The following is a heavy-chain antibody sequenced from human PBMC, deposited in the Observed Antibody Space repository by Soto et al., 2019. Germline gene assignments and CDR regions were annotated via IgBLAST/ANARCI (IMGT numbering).Heavy chain of an antibody. V-gene: IGHV5-51*01. D-gene: IGHD3-10*01. CDR2: IYPRNSET. CDR1: GYAFINFW. Sequence: GESLKISCQGSGYAFINFWVAWVRQMPGKGLEWMGTIYPRNSETRYSPSFQGQVTMSVDRSIGTAYLQWSSLKASDTAIYYCARPGGPGTYYTFDYWGQGTPVTVS. J-gene: IGHJ4*02. CDR3: ARPGGPGTYYTFDY.